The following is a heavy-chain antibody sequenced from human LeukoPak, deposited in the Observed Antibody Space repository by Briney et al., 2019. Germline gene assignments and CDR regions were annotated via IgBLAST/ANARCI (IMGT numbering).Heavy chain of an antibody. CDR1: GFTFSSYA. CDR3: AKDHPDCRGTSCLLFDC. J-gene: IGHJ4*02. Sequence: PGGTLRLSCAASGFTFSSYAMSWVRQAPGKGLEWVSTISNSGGSTYYADSVKGWFTISRDNSKNTLYLQMNSLRAEDTAVYYCAKDHPDCRGTSCLLFDCWGQGTLVTVSS. D-gene: IGHD2-2*01. V-gene: IGHV3-23*01. CDR2: ISNSGGST.